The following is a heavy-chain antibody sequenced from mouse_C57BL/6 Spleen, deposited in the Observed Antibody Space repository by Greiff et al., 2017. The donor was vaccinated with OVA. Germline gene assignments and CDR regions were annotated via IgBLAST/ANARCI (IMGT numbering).Heavy chain of an antibody. Sequence: EVKLQESGGGLVQPGGSLSLSCAASGFTFTDYYMSWVRQPPGKALEWLGFIRNKANGYTTEYSASVKGRFTISRDNSQSILYLQMNALRAEDSATYYCARYMGYFDYWGQGTTLTVSS. V-gene: IGHV7-3*01. CDR3: ARYMGYFDY. J-gene: IGHJ2*01. CDR2: IRNKANGYTT. CDR1: GFTFTDYY.